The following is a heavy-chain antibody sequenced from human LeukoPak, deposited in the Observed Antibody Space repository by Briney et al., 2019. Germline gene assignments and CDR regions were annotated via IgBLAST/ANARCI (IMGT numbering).Heavy chain of an antibody. CDR1: GFTFSSYG. CDR3: ANGGYTSSWYVVDY. V-gene: IGHV3-30*18. J-gene: IGHJ4*02. Sequence: GGSLRLSCAASGFTFSSYGMHWVSQAPGKGLEWVAVISYDGSNKYYADSVKGRFTISRDNSKNTLYLQMSSLRPEDTAVYYCANGGYTSSWYVVDYWGQGTLVTVSS. D-gene: IGHD6-13*01. CDR2: ISYDGSNK.